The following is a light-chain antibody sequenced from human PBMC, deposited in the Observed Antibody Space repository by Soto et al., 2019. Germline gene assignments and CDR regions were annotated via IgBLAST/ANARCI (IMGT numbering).Light chain of an antibody. CDR1: NSDLGDYNF. CDR3: SSYTSTSTHVV. V-gene: IGLV2-14*01. Sequence: QSALTQPASVSGSPGQSITISCTGTNSDLGDYNFVSWYQHPDKAPKLIIFEVYNRPSGVSDRFSGSKSGKTASLTISGLQADDEAEYFCSSYTSTSTHVVFGGGTKVTVL. CDR2: EVY. J-gene: IGLJ2*01.